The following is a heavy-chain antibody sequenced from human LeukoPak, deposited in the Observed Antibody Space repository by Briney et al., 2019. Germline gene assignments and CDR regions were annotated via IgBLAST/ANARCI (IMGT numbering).Heavy chain of an antibody. CDR3: ARDKGSSSGDYYYYMDV. Sequence: ASVKVSCKASGYTFTSYYMHWVRQAPGQGLEWMGIINPSGGSTSYAQKFQGRVTMTRDMSTSTVYMELSSLRSEDTAVYYCARDKGSSSGDYYYYMDVWGQGTTVTVSS. CDR2: INPSGGST. V-gene: IGHV1-46*01. D-gene: IGHD6-6*01. CDR1: GYTFTSYY. J-gene: IGHJ6*03.